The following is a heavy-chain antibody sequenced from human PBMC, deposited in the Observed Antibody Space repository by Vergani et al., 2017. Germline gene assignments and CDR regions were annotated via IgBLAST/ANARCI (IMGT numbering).Heavy chain of an antibody. CDR2: IYYSGST. CDR3: ARVCYSSSWYTGDY. Sequence: QVQLQESGPGLVKPSETLSLTCTVSGGSISSYYWSWIRQPPGKGLEWIGYIYYSGSTNYNPSLKSRVTISVDTSKNQFSLKLSSVTAVDTAVYYCARVCYSSSWYTGDYWGQGTLVTVSS. CDR1: GGSISSYY. D-gene: IGHD6-13*01. J-gene: IGHJ4*02. V-gene: IGHV4-59*01.